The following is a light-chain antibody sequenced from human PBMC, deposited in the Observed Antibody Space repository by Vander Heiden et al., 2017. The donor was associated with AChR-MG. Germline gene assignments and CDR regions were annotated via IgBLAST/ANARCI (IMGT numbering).Light chain of an antibody. CDR1: ALPKQH. CDR3: QSADSSGTYKV. V-gene: IGLV3-25*03. J-gene: IGLJ3*02. Sequence: SYELTQPPSVSVSPGQTARITCSGDALPKQHAYWYQQKPGQAPVLVIYKDSERHSGIPERFSGSSSGTTVTLTIIGVQAEDEADYYCQSADSSGTYKVFGGGTKLTVL. CDR2: KDS.